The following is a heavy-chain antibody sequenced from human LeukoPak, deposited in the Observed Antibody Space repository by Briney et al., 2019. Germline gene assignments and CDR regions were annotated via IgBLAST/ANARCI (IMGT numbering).Heavy chain of an antibody. CDR2: IIPIFGTA. CDR3: ASLGGPYYFDY. J-gene: IGHJ4*02. D-gene: IGHD3-10*01. Sequence: ASVKVSCKASGGTFSSYAISWVRQAPGQGHEWMGGIIPIFGTANYAQKFQGRVTITADESTSTAYMELSSLRSEDTAVYYCASLGGPYYFDYWGQGTLVTVSS. V-gene: IGHV1-69*13. CDR1: GGTFSSYA.